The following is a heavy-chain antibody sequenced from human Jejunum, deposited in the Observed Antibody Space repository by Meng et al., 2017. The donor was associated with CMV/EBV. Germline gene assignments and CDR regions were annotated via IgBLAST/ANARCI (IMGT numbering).Heavy chain of an antibody. V-gene: IGHV3-15*01. J-gene: IGHJ4*02. CDR3: AKGGPLGSYFDY. D-gene: IGHD1-26*01. CDR2: ITGNAIGGTV. CDR1: GFTFRRAW. Sequence: GFTFRRAWMSWVRQAPGKGLEWVGRITGNAIGGTVDYAASVKGRFTISRDDLKDTLYLQMDSLKSEDTAVYYCAKGGPLGSYFDYWGQGALVTVSS.